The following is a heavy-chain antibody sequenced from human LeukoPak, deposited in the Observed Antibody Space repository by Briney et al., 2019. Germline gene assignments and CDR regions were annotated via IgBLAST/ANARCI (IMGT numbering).Heavy chain of an antibody. J-gene: IGHJ4*02. CDR2: IYYSGST. V-gene: IGHV4-30-4*01. CDR1: GGSISSGDYY. Sequence: SQTLSLTCTVSGGSISSGDYYWSWIRQPPGKGLEWIGYIYYSGSTNYNPSLKSRVTISVDTSKNQFSLKLSSVTAADTAVYYCARHRRYYYDSSGYSYFDYWGQGTLVTVSS. D-gene: IGHD3-22*01. CDR3: ARHRRYYYDSSGYSYFDY.